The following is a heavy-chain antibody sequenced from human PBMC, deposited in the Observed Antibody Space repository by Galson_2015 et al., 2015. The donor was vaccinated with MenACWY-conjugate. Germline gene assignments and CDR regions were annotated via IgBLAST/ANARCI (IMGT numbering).Heavy chain of an antibody. Sequence: SLRLSCAASGFMFSSYDMNWVRQAPRKGPEWVAYISNSGRTIHYADSVKGRFTISRDNADDSLYLQMNSLRDEDTAVYYCARETIVVPSDYWGQGTLVTVSS. D-gene: IGHD3-10*01. CDR1: GFMFSSYD. CDR2: ISNSGRTI. V-gene: IGHV3-48*02. CDR3: ARETIVVPSDY. J-gene: IGHJ4*02.